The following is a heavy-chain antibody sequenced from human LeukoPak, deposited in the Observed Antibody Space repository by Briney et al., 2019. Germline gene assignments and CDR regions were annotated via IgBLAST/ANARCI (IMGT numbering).Heavy chain of an antibody. V-gene: IGHV3-64*01. CDR3: ARGHGPLRNNYFDY. Sequence: GGSLRLSCAASGFTFSSYAMHWVRQAPGKGLEYVSAISSNGGSTYYANSVKGRFTISRDNSKNTLYLQMGSLRAEDMAVYYCARGHGPLRNNYFDYWGQGTLVTVSS. CDR2: ISSNGGST. CDR1: GFTFSSYA. J-gene: IGHJ4*02. D-gene: IGHD4-17*01.